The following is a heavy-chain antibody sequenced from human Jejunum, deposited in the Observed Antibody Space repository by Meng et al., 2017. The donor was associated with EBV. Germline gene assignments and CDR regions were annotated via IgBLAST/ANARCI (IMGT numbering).Heavy chain of an antibody. CDR2: IYWDDDK. J-gene: IGHJ4*02. D-gene: IGHD5-12*01. CDR3: AHSPMRTSSSGYPRGFDY. V-gene: IGHV2-5*02. Sequence: HITLKDAAPTLVQPTQTLTLTCTFSGFSLTTSGVGVGWIRQPPGKAPEWLALIYWDDDKRYSPSLKSRLTITKDTSKNQVVLTMTNMDPVDTGTYFCAHSPMRTSSSGYPRGFDYWGQGTLVTVSS. CDR1: GFSLTTSGVG.